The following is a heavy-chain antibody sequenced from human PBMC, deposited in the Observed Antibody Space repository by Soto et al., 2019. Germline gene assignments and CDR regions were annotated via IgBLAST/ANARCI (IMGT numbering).Heavy chain of an antibody. CDR3: ARESEDLTSNFDY. CDR1: GFTFTRYS. V-gene: IGHV3-21*06. Sequence: GGALRLSCSASGFTFTRYSMNWVRQAPGKGLEWVSSISSTTNYIYYGDSMKGRFTISRDNAKNSLYLEMNSLRAEDTAVYYCARESEDLTSNFDYWGRGTLVTVSS. J-gene: IGHJ4*02. CDR2: ISSTTNYI.